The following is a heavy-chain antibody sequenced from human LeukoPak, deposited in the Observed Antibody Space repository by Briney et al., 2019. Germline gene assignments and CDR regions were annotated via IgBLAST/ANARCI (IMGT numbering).Heavy chain of an antibody. J-gene: IGHJ4*02. Sequence: ASVKVSCKASGYTFTGFYIHWVRQAPGQGLEWMAKLIPSRGTPSYAQKFQGRVTMTRDTSTSTVYMELSSLRSEDTAVYYCARDHDSSGYYPNYFDYWGQGTLVTVSS. V-gene: IGHV1-46*01. CDR2: LIPSRGTP. CDR1: GYTFTGFY. D-gene: IGHD3-22*01. CDR3: ARDHDSSGYYPNYFDY.